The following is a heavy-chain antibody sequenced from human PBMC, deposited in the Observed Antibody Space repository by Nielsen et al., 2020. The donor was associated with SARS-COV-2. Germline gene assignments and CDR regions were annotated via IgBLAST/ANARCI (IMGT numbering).Heavy chain of an antibody. V-gene: IGHV3-11*05. J-gene: IGHJ4*02. Sequence: GGSLRLSCAASGFTFSDYYMSWIRQAPGKGLEWVSYISDSSSYTNYADSVKGRFTISRDNAKNSLSLQMDSLRAEDTALYYCARDPAMSASWSQEHDSWGQGTLVTVSS. CDR3: ARDPAMSASWSQEHDS. CDR1: GFTFSDYY. D-gene: IGHD6-13*01. CDR2: ISDSSSYT.